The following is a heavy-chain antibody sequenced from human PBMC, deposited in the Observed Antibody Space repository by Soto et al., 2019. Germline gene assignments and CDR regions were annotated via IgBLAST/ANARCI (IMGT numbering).Heavy chain of an antibody. CDR3: AKGQEYNWNDDPENAFDI. CDR2: ISYDGSNK. CDR1: GFTFSSYG. Sequence: GGSLRLSCAASGFTFSSYGMHWVRQAPGKGLEWVAVISYDGSNKYYADSVKGRFTISRDNSKNTLYLQMNSLRAEDTAVYYCAKGQEYNWNDDPENAFDIWGQGTMVTVSS. D-gene: IGHD1-1*01. V-gene: IGHV3-30*18. J-gene: IGHJ3*02.